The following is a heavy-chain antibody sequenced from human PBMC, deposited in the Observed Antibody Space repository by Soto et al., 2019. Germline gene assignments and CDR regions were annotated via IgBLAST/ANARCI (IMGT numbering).Heavy chain of an antibody. CDR2: IRNKANSYST. J-gene: IGHJ4*02. CDR3: SRIRLGSYDVKYFDY. V-gene: IGHV3-72*01. CDR1: GFTFSDHY. D-gene: IGHD1-26*01. Sequence: EVQLVESGGGLVQPGGSLRLSCAASGFTFSDHYVDWVRQAPGKGLEWVARIRNKANSYSTEYAASAKGRFTISRDDSKNLGYLQMSSLKTEDTAVYYWSRIRLGSYDVKYFDYWGQGTLVTVSS.